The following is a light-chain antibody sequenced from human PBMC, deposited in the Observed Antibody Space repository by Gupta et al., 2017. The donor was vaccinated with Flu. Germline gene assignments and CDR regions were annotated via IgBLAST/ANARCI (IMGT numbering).Light chain of an antibody. Sequence: EIVLTQSPATLSLSPGEGATLSCRASQSVSNYLAWYQQKPGQAPRLLIYDASNRAPGIPARFSGSGSGTDXTLTISXLEPEDFAVYYCQQRSNWPPYSFGXGTKLEIK. CDR2: DAS. CDR3: QQRSNWPPYS. J-gene: IGKJ2*03. V-gene: IGKV3-11*01. CDR1: QSVSNY.